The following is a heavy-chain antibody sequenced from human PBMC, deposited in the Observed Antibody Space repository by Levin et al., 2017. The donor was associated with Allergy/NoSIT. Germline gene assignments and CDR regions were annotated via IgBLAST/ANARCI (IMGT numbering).Heavy chain of an antibody. CDR2: IWHDGSST. Sequence: LGESLKISCAASGFTFNNYGIHWVRQAPGKGLEWVAVIWHDGSSTFYANSVKGRFTISRNNSNNMVFLQMNSLRVEDTALYYCSRDSKRQGGDTSMEYWGQGTLVTVSS. D-gene: IGHD5-18*01. V-gene: IGHV3-33*01. CDR1: GFTFNNYG. J-gene: IGHJ4*02. CDR3: SRDSKRQGGDTSMEY.